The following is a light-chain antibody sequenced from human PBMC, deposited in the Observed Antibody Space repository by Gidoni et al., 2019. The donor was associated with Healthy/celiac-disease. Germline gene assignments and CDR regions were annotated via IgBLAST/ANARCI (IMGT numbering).Light chain of an antibody. V-gene: IGKV4-1*01. J-gene: IGKJ1*01. CDR2: WAS. CDR3: QQYYSPPLT. CDR1: QSVLYSSNNKNY. Sequence: DIVMTQSPDSLAVSLGERATINCKSSQSVLYSSNNKNYLAWYQQKPGQPPKLLIYWASTRESGVPDRFSGSGSGTYSPLTISSLPAEDVAVYYCQQYYSPPLTFGQGTKVEIK.